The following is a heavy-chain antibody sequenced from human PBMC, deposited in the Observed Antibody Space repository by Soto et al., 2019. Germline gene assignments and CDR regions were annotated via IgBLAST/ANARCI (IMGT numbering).Heavy chain of an antibody. J-gene: IGHJ5*02. D-gene: IGHD3-3*01. Sequence: ASVNVSCKASGYTFTGYYLHWVRQAPGQRLEWMGWINPNSGATNYAENLQGRVTLTRDTSISTAYMELTRLTSEDTAVYYCAKSIIRFLEWSSPFDPWGQGTLVTVSS. CDR3: AKSIIRFLEWSSPFDP. V-gene: IGHV1-2*02. CDR2: INPNSGAT. CDR1: GYTFTGYY.